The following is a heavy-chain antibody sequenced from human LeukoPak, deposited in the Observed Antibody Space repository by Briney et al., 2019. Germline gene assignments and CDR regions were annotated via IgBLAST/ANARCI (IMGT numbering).Heavy chain of an antibody. CDR3: ARGRTIFGVVTHYYYYSMDV. CDR1: GGSFSGYY. D-gene: IGHD3-3*01. V-gene: IGHV4-34*01. CDR2: INHSGSA. Sequence: SETLSLTCAVYGGSFSGYYWSWIRQPPGKGLEWIGEINHSGSATYNPSLKSRVTISVDTSKNQFSLKLSSVTAADTAVYYCARGRTIFGVVTHYYYYSMDVWGKGTTVTVSS. J-gene: IGHJ6*03.